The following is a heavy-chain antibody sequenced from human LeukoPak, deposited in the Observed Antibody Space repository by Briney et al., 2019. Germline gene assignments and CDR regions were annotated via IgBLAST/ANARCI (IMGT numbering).Heavy chain of an antibody. CDR3: ARSRGITIFGVATPYNWFDP. Sequence: SETLSLTCTVSGGSISSYYWSWIRQPPGKGLEWIGYIYYSGSTNYNPSLKSRVTISVDTSKNQFSLKLSSVTAADTAVYYCARSRGITIFGVATPYNWFDPWGQGTLVTVSS. CDR1: GGSISSYY. V-gene: IGHV4-59*01. CDR2: IYYSGST. J-gene: IGHJ5*02. D-gene: IGHD3-3*01.